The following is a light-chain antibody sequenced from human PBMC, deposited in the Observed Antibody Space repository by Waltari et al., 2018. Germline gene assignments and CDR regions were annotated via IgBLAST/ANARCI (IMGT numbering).Light chain of an antibody. CDR1: SSDAGGYNY. V-gene: IGLV2-14*01. CDR2: EVS. Sequence: QSALTQPASVSGSPGQSITISCTGTSSDAGGYNYVSWYQQHPGKAPKLMIYEVSNRLSGVSNLLSGAKSGNTASLTISGLQAEDEADYYCSSYTSSSTLVVFGGGTKLTVL. CDR3: SSYTSSSTLVV. J-gene: IGLJ2*01.